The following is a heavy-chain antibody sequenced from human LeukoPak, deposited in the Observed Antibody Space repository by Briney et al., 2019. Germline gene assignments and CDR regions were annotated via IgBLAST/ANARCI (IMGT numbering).Heavy chain of an antibody. D-gene: IGHD2-21*02. CDR2: INPNSGGT. CDR3: ARDSAGWMVTATNDY. Sequence: ASVKVSCKASGYTFTDYYLHWVRQAPGQGLEWMGWINPNSGGTNYAQKFQGRVTMTRDTSISTAYMELSRLRSDDTAVYYCARDSAGWMVTATNDYWGQGTLVTVSS. J-gene: IGHJ4*02. CDR1: GYTFTDYY. V-gene: IGHV1-2*02.